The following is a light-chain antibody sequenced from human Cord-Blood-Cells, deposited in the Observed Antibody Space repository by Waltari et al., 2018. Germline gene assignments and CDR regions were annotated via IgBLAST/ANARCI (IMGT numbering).Light chain of an antibody. J-gene: IGLJ3*02. V-gene: IGLV2-14*01. CDR2: DVS. CDR1: SSDVGGYNY. Sequence: QSALTQPASVSGSPGQSITISCTGTSSDVGGYNYVSWYQQHPGKAPRLSIYDVSKRPSGVSNLFSGSTSGTTASLTIAGLQAEDEADYSCSSYTSSSTWVFGGGTKLTVL. CDR3: SSYTSSSTWV.